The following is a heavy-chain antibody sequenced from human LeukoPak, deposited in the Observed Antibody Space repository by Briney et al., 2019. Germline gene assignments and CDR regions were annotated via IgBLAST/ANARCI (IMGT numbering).Heavy chain of an antibody. CDR1: GGSFSGYY. V-gene: IGHV4-34*01. CDR3: ARDYDGEIDY. CDR2: INHSGST. J-gene: IGHJ4*02. Sequence: SETLSLTCAVYGGSFSGYYWSWIRQPPGKGLEWIGEINHSGSTNYNPSLKSRVTISVDTSKNQFSLKLSSVTAADTAMYYCARDYDGEIDYWGQGTLVTVSS. D-gene: IGHD4-23*01.